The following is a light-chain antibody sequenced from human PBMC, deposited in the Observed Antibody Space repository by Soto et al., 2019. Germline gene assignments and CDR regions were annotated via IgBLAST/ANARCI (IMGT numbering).Light chain of an antibody. CDR3: QQYDGYVSE. CDR1: QSISSW. CDR2: KAS. J-gene: IGKJ1*01. V-gene: IGKV1-5*03. Sequence: DIQMTQSPSTLSASVGDRVTITFRVSQSISSWFAWYQQKPGKYPKLLIYKASSLESGVPSKFSGSGSGTAFTLAISSLLPDDFANYYCQQYDGYVSEFGQWTRVEIK.